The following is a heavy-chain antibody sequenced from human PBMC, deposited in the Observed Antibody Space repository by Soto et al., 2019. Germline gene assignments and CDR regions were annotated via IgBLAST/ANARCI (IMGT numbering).Heavy chain of an antibody. V-gene: IGHV4-59*01. CDR1: GGSISSYY. J-gene: IGHJ5*02. Sequence: SETLSLTCTVSGGSISSYYWSWIRQPPGKGLDWIGYMYNTGSTVYNPSLKSRVTISVDTSKNQFSLKLNAVTAADTGVYYCDRGPSPRGQGTPVTVSS. CDR3: DRGPSP. CDR2: MYNTGST.